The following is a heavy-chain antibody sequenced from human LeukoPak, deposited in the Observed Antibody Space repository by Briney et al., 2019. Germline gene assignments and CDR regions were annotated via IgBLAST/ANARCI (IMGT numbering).Heavy chain of an antibody. CDR2: MSYDGGSK. CDR3: AREGIPGPKDV. CDR1: GFTFSSNV. V-gene: IGHV3-30-3*01. D-gene: IGHD6-13*01. Sequence: GGSLRLSCGASGFTFSSNVMHWVRQAPGRGLEWVAMMSYDGGSKYYADSVKGRFSISRDNSKNALHLEMNSLRTEDTAVYYCAREGIPGPKDVWGKGTTVTVSS. J-gene: IGHJ6*04.